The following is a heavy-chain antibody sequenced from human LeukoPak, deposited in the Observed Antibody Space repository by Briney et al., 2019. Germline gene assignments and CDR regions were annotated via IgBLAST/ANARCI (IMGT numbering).Heavy chain of an antibody. D-gene: IGHD3-22*01. CDR3: ARGASAYYYDSSGYPPGNYYGMDV. CDR2: IIPIFGIA. CDR1: GGTFSSYA. V-gene: IGHV1-69*04. J-gene: IGHJ6*02. Sequence: ASVKVSCKASGGTFSSYAISWVRQAPGQGLEWMGRIIPIFGIANYAQKFQGRVTITAGKSTSTAYMELSSLRSEDTAVYYCARGASAYYYDSSGYPPGNYYGMDVWGQGTTVTVSS.